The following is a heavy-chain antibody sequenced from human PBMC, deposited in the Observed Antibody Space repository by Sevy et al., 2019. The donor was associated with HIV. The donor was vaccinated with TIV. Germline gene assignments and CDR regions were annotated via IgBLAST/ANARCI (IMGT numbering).Heavy chain of an antibody. J-gene: IGHJ4*02. V-gene: IGHV4-34*01. CDR1: GELFSGYY. CDR3: ARGRREDSSSPYFDF. CDR2: INHIGRT. D-gene: IGHD6-6*01. Sequence: SETLSLTCAVYGELFSGYYWSWIRQPPGKGLEWIGEINHIGRTNYNPSLKSRVNISKDTSKNQFSLKLNYMSAADTAMYYCARGRREDSSSPYFDFWGQGTPVTVSS.